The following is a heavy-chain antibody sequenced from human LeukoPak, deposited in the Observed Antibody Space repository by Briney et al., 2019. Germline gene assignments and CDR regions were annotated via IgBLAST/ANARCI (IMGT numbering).Heavy chain of an antibody. CDR1: NFTVNGNY. CDR3: AKEGQRYRLSPVGG. J-gene: IGHJ4*02. CDR2: IYSSGGT. Sequence: GGSLRLSCAASNFTVNGNYMSWVRQAPGKGLEWVSVIYSSGGTYYADSVKGRFTISRDNSKNTLYLQMNSLRAEDTAVYYCAKEGQRYRLSPVGGWGQGTLVTVSS. V-gene: IGHV3-53*01. D-gene: IGHD3-16*01.